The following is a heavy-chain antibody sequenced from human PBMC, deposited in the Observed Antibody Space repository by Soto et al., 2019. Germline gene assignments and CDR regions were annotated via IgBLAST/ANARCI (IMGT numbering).Heavy chain of an antibody. CDR3: ARYLFRVGLRFLLNYYYGMDV. CDR2: ISAYNGNT. D-gene: IGHD5-12*01. CDR1: GYSFSSYG. Sequence: ASVKVSCKASGYSFSSYGIHWVRQAPGQGLEWMGWISAYNGNTNYAQKHQGRVTMTTDTSTSTAYMELRSLRSDDTAVYYCARYLFRVGLRFLLNYYYGMDVWGQGTTVTVSS. V-gene: IGHV1-18*01. J-gene: IGHJ6*02.